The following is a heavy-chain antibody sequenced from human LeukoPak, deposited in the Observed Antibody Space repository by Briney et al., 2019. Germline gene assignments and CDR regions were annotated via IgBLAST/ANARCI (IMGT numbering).Heavy chain of an antibody. CDR1: GGSISSYY. CDR2: IYYSGST. V-gene: IGHV4-59*01. Sequence: SETPSLTCTVSGGSISSYYWSWIRQPPGKGLEWIGYIYYSGSTNYNPSLKSRVTISVDTSKNQFSLKLSSVTAADTAVYYCAARRTYYYDSSGYRLDYWGQGTLVTVSS. CDR3: AARRTYYYDSSGYRLDY. J-gene: IGHJ4*02. D-gene: IGHD3-22*01.